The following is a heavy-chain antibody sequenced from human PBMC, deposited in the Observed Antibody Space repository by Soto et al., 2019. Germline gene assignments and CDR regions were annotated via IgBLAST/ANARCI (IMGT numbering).Heavy chain of an antibody. CDR1: GGSISSYY. D-gene: IGHD3-10*01. V-gene: IGHV3-23*01. J-gene: IGHJ6*02. CDR2: VSRSGGDT. CDR3: AKEWLYGSGSFYYYYGMDV. Sequence: ETLSLTCTVSGGSISSYYWSWIRQPPGKGLEWVSSVSRSGGDTYYADSVKGRFSISRDNSKNTLYLQVNSLRAEDTAVYYCAKEWLYGSGSFYYYYGMDVWGQGTTVTVSS.